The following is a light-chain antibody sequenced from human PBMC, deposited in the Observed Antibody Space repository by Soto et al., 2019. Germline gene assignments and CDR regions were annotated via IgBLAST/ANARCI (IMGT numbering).Light chain of an antibody. CDR3: QQYNTWPPHYT. J-gene: IGKJ3*01. CDR2: AAS. V-gene: IGKV3-15*01. Sequence: EIVMTQSPATLSVSPGESATLSCRASQSVRSNLAWYQQKPGQAPRLLIYAASTRATGIPGRFSGGGSGTEFTLTISSLQSEDFAIYYCQQYNTWPPHYTFGPGTKVEI. CDR1: QSVRSN.